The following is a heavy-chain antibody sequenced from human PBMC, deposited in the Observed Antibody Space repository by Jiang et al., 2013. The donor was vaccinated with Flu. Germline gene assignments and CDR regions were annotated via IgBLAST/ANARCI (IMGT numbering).Heavy chain of an antibody. CDR3: ARVWLTGDY. CDR2: IKQDGSEK. V-gene: IGHV3-7*01. Sequence: CQAPGKGLEWVANIKQDGSEKYYVDSVKGRFTISRDNAKNSLYLQMNSLRAEDTAVYYCARVWLTGDYWGQGTLVTVSS. D-gene: IGHD7-27*01. J-gene: IGHJ4*02.